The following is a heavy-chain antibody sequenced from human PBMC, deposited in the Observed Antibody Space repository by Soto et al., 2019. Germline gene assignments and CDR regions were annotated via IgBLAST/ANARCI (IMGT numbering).Heavy chain of an antibody. J-gene: IGHJ4*02. V-gene: IGHV3-64D*08. Sequence: PGGSLRLSCSASGFTFSSYAMHWVRQAPGKGLEYVSAISSNGGSTYYADSVKGRFTISRDNSKNTLYLQMSSLRAEDTAVYYCVKARITMIVVVGFDYWGQGTLVTVSS. CDR1: GFTFSSYA. D-gene: IGHD3-22*01. CDR2: ISSNGGST. CDR3: VKARITMIVVVGFDY.